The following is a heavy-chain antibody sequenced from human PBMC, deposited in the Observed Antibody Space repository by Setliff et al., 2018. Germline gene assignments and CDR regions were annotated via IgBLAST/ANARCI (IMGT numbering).Heavy chain of an antibody. V-gene: IGHV4-34*01. CDR1: GGSFSGYY. Sequence: PSETLSLTCAVYGGSFSGYYWSWIRQPPGKGLEWIGEINHSGSTNYNPSLKSRVTMSVDTSKNQFSLKLSSVTAADTAVYFCAREDGPNYYYYYMDIWGKGTTVTVSS. J-gene: IGHJ6*03. CDR3: AREDGPNYYYYYMDI. D-gene: IGHD2-15*01. CDR2: INHSGST.